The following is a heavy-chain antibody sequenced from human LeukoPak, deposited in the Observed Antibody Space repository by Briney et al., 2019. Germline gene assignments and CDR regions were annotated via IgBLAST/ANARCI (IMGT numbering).Heavy chain of an antibody. J-gene: IGHJ4*02. D-gene: IGHD4-17*01. CDR1: GYSFTSYW. V-gene: IGHV5-51*01. CDR3: TRPTLDLGDPIDY. Sequence: GESLKISGKGSGYSFTSYWIGWVRQMPGKGLEWMVFIVPSASDTRFSPSFQGQVTISFDKSISTAYLQWSSLKPSDTAIYYCTRPTLDLGDPIDYWGQGTLVTVSS. CDR2: IVPSASDT.